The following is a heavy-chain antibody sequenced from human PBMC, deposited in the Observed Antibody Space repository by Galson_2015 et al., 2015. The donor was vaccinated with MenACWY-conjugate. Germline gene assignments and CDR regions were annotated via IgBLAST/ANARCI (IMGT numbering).Heavy chain of an antibody. Sequence: SLRLSCAGSGFTFSNYAMSWVRQAPGKGPEWVSSISARGDATDYADSVKGRFTISRDNSKSTLYLQINSLRAEDTALYYCARRPTTWITRYFDLWGRGTLVTVSS. D-gene: IGHD4-17*01. J-gene: IGHJ2*01. CDR3: ARRPTTWITRYFDL. CDR1: GFTFSNYA. V-gene: IGHV3-23*01. CDR2: ISARGDAT.